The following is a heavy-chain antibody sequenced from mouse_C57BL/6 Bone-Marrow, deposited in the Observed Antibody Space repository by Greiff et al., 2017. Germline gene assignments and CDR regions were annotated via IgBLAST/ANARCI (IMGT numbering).Heavy chain of an antibody. CDR2: ISSGGSYT. CDR3: ARHKATVVATDY. V-gene: IGHV5-6*02. D-gene: IGHD1-1*01. CDR1: GFTFSSYG. J-gene: IGHJ4*01. Sequence: EVKLLESGGDLVKPGGSLKLSCAASGFTFSSYGMSWVRQTPDKRLEWVATISSGGSYTYYPDSVKGRFTISRDNAKNTLYLQMSSLKSEDTAMYYCARHKATVVATDYWGQGTSVTVSS.